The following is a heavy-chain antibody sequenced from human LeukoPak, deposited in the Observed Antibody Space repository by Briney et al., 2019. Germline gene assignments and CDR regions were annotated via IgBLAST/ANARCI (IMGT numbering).Heavy chain of an antibody. CDR2: IIPIFGTA. CDR3: ASQPLRRNSSGPPQEFDH. Sequence: ASVKVSCKASGGTFSSYAISWVRQAPGQGLEWMGRIIPIFGTANYAQKFQGRVTITTDESTSTAYMELSSLRSEDTAVYYCASQPLRRNSSGPPQEFDHWGQGTLVTVSS. V-gene: IGHV1-69*05. CDR1: GGTFSSYA. D-gene: IGHD3-22*01. J-gene: IGHJ4*02.